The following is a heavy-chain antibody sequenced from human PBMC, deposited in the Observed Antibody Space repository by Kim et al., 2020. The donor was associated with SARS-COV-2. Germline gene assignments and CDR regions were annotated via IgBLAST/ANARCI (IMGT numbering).Heavy chain of an antibody. D-gene: IGHD6-13*01. Sequence: STYDADSVKGRFTISRDNSKNTLYLQMNSLRAEDTAVYYCAKAAAGYFDYWGQGTLVTVSS. CDR3: AKAAAGYFDY. CDR2: ST. V-gene: IGHV3-23*01. J-gene: IGHJ4*02.